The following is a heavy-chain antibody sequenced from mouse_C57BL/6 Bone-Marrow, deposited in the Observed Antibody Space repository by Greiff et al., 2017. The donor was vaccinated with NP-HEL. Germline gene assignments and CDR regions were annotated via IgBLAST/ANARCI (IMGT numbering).Heavy chain of an antibody. V-gene: IGHV3-6*01. CDR3: LSMDY. CDR1: GYSITSGYY. CDR2: ISYDGSN. Sequence: EVKLMESGPGLVKPSQSLSLTCSVTGYSITSGYYWNWIRQFPGNKLEWMGYISYDGSNNYNPSLKNRISITRDTSKNQFFLKLNSVTTEDTATYYCLSMDYWGQGTSVTVSS. J-gene: IGHJ4*01.